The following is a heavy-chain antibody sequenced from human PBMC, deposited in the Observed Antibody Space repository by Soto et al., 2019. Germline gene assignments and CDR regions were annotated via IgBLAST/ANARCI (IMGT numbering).Heavy chain of an antibody. J-gene: IGHJ6*03. Sequence: EVQLVESGGGLVQPGGSLKLSCAASGFTFSGSAMHWVRQASGKGLEWVGRIRSKANIYATAYAASVKGRFTISRDDSKNTAYLQMNSLKTEDTAVYYCTVAALRYYYYYYYMDVWGKGTTVTVSS. CDR1: GFTFSGSA. V-gene: IGHV3-73*01. CDR2: IRSKANIYAT. CDR3: TVAALRYYYYYYYMDV. D-gene: IGHD6-19*01.